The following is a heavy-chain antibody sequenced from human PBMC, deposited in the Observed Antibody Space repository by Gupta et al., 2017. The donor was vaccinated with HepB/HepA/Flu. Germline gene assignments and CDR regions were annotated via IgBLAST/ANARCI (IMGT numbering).Heavy chain of an antibody. V-gene: IGHV1-46*01. CDR3: ARDYDFGSGSYYFHP. Sequence: QVQLVQSGAEVKKPGASVKVSCKASGYSFTSYYMHWVRQAPGQGLEWLGIISPTNSRTTYAQKFQDRVTMTRDTSTSTVYMELRSLRSEDTAVYYCARDYDFGSGSYYFHPWGQGTLVTVSS. D-gene: IGHD3-3*01. J-gene: IGHJ5*02. CDR1: GYSFTSYY. CDR2: ISPTNSRT.